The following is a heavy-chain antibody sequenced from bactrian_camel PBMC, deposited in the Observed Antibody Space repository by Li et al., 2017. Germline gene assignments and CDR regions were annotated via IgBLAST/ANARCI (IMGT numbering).Heavy chain of an antibody. V-gene: IGHV3S10*01. J-gene: IGHJ4*01. CDR2: IASDGNA. Sequence: DVQLVESGGGLVQPGGSLRLSCAASGFGFSGYGMRWVRQAPGKGLEWVSTIASDGNAYYADSVKGRFTISRDNAKNTVYLQLSSLRPEDTAMYYCAAHGVAWACDSWVRYNYWGQGTQVTVS. CDR3: AAHGVAWACDSWVRYNY. D-gene: IGHD2*01. CDR1: GFGFSGYG.